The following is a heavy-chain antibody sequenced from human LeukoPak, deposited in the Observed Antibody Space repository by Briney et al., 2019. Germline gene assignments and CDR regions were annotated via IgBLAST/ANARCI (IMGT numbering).Heavy chain of an antibody. V-gene: IGHV3-48*01. CDR2: ISSTSSTI. CDR1: GFTFANYN. CDR3: ARDPPHGMDV. Sequence: GGSLRLSCAASGFTFANYNFNWVRQAPGKGLEWVSYISSTSSTIYYADSMKGRFTISRDNAKNSLYLQMNSLRAEDTAVYYCARDPPHGMDVWGQGTTVTVSS. J-gene: IGHJ6*02.